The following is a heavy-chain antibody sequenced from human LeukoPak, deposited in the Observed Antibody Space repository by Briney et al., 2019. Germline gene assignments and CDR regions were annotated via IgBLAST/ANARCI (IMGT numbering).Heavy chain of an antibody. Sequence: PGGSLRLSCAASGFTFSNYGMHWVRQAPGKGLEWVAVIWYDGSNKYYADSVKGRFIISRDNSKNTLYLQMNSLRAEDTAVYYRARDGGVERFDYWGQGTLVTVSS. CDR2: IWYDGSNK. CDR1: GFTFSNYG. D-gene: IGHD3-16*01. J-gene: IGHJ4*02. V-gene: IGHV3-33*01. CDR3: ARDGGVERFDY.